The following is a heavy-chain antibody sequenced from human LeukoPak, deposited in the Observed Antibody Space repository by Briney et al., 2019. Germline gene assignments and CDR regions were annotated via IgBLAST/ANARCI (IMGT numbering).Heavy chain of an antibody. D-gene: IGHD6-6*01. CDR1: GYTFTGYY. CDR3: ASPGGYSSSRVAAYYYGMDV. J-gene: IGHJ6*02. CDR2: INPNSGGT. Sequence: ASVKVSCKASGYTFTGYYMHWVRQAPGQGLEWMGWINPNSGGTNYAQKFQGRVTMTRDTSISTAYMELSRLRSDDTAVYYCASPGGYSSSRVAAYYYGMDVWGQGTTVTVSS. V-gene: IGHV1-2*02.